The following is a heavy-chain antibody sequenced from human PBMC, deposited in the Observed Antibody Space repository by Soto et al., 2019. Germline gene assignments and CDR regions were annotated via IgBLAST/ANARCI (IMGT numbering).Heavy chain of an antibody. J-gene: IGHJ5*02. V-gene: IGHV4-59*12. Sequence: SETLSLTCTVSGGSISSYYWSWIRQPPGKGLEWIGYIYYSGSTNYNPSLKSRVTISVDTSKNQFSLKLSSVTAADTAVYYCARERPDGARLDPWGQGTLVTISS. CDR3: ARERPDGARLDP. D-gene: IGHD6-6*01. CDR2: IYYSGST. CDR1: GGSISSYY.